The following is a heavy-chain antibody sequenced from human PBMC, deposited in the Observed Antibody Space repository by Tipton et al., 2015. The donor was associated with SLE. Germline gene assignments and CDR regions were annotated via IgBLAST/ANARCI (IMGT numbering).Heavy chain of an antibody. Sequence: SLRLSCTVSGFTSSTEVLHWVPHAPVKGLEWVSLIHFGGTTYYGDSVKGRFTISRDNSKNTLYLQMSSLRTEDTAVYYCAILDTAAYTSWGQGAL. CDR2: IHFGGTT. D-gene: IGHD2-21*02. CDR3: AILDTAAYTS. V-gene: IGHV3-53*05. CDR1: GFTSSTEV. J-gene: IGHJ4*02.